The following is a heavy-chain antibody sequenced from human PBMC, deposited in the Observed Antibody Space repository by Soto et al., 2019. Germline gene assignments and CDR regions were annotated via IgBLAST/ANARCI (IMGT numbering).Heavy chain of an antibody. CDR2: ISGSGVST. CDR3: AKVPEGSGWYAYYYGMDV. J-gene: IGHJ6*02. V-gene: IGHV3-23*01. CDR1: GFTFSSYA. D-gene: IGHD6-19*01. Sequence: PGGSLRLSCAASGFTFSSYAMSWARQATGKGLEWVSAISGSGVSTYYADSAKGRFTISRDNSKSTLYLQMNSLRAEDTAVYYCAKVPEGSGWYAYYYGMDVWGQGTTVTVSS.